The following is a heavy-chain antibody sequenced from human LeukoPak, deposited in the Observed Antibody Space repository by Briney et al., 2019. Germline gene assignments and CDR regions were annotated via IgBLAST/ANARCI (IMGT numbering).Heavy chain of an antibody. CDR3: ARDRAYSSGWSAWFDP. Sequence: SVKVSCKASGGTFSSYAISWVRQAPGQGLEWMGGIIPIFGTANYAQKFQGRVTITADESTSTAYMELGSLRSEDTAVYYCARDRAYSSGWSAWFDPWGQGTLVTVSS. V-gene: IGHV1-69*01. CDR1: GGTFSSYA. D-gene: IGHD6-19*01. CDR2: IIPIFGTA. J-gene: IGHJ5*02.